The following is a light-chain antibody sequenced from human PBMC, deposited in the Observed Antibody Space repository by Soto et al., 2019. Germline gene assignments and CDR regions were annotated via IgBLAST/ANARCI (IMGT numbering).Light chain of an antibody. Sequence: QSALTQPPAVSAAPGQKATISCSGSSSNIGGNSVSWYQQLPGTAPTLLIYDDNKRPSGIPDRFSGSKSGTSATLGITGFQTGDEADYYCGSWDSSLGAYVFGTGTKVTVL. J-gene: IGLJ1*01. CDR2: DDN. V-gene: IGLV1-51*01. CDR3: GSWDSSLGAYV. CDR1: SSNIGGNS.